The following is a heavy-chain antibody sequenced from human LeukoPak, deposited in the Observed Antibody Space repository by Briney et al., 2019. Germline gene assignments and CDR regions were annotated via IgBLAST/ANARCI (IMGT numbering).Heavy chain of an antibody. J-gene: IGHJ3*02. D-gene: IGHD2-15*01. CDR3: AREDGGDTFDI. V-gene: IGHV3-48*03. Sequence: RPGGSLRLSCAASGLTFSSYEMNWVRQAPGKGLEWVSYTSASASSIYYADSVKGRFTISRDNAKNSLYLQMNSLRAEDTAVYYCAREDGGDTFDIWGQGTMVTVSS. CDR2: TSASASSI. CDR1: GLTFSSYE.